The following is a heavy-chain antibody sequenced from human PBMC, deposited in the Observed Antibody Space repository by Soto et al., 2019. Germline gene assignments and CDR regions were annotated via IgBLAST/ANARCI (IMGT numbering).Heavy chain of an antibody. CDR1: GFSLDTSGVG. CDR2: VYWDDDQ. V-gene: IGHV2-5*02. CDR3: ARRRQRATNFDY. J-gene: IGHJ4*02. D-gene: IGHD4-17*01. Sequence: QISLKESGPTLVKPTQTLTLTCTSSGFSLDTSGVGVAWIRQSPGKALEWLALVYWDDDQRYSPSLKTRLTITKDASKKQVVLVMANMDPVDTATYYCARRRQRATNFDYWGQGTLVTVSS.